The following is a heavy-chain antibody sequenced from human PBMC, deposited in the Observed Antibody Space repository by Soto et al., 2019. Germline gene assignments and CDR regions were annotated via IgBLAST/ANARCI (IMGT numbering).Heavy chain of an antibody. CDR1: GYTLTELS. CDR3: ATRLYDILTGYYIPLGY. D-gene: IGHD3-9*01. J-gene: IGHJ4*02. V-gene: IGHV1-24*01. CDR2: FDPEDGET. Sequence: ASVKVYCKVSGYTLTELSMHWVRQAPGKRLEWMGGFDPEDGETIYAQKVQGRVKMTEDISTDTAYMELSSLRSEDMAVYYCATRLYDILTGYYIPLGYWGQGTLVTVSS.